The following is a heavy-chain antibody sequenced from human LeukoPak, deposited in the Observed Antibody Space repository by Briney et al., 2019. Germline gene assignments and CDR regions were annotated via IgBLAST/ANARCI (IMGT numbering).Heavy chain of an antibody. V-gene: IGHV3-66*01. J-gene: IGHJ4*02. D-gene: IGHD3-22*01. CDR3: ARDTYYDSSGYPQNFDY. Sequence: GGSLRLSCAASGFTVSSNYMSWVRQAPGKGLEWVSVIYSGGSTYYADSVKGRFTISRDNAKNSLYLQMNSLRAEDTAVYYCARDTYYDSSGYPQNFDYWGQGTLVTVSS. CDR2: IYSGGST. CDR1: GFTVSSNY.